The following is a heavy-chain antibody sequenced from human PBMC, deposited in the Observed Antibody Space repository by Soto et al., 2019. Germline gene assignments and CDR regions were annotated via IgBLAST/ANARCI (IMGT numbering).Heavy chain of an antibody. CDR1: GYSISSGYY. CDR3: AREGPLRYDILTGYYPFDY. CDR2: IYHSGST. D-gene: IGHD3-9*01. Sequence: SETLSLTCAVSGYSISSGYYWGWIRQPPGKGLEWIGSIYHSGSTYYNPSLKSRVTISVDTSKNQFSLKLSSVTAADTAVYYCAREGPLRYDILTGYYPFDYWGQGTLVTAPQ. J-gene: IGHJ4*02. V-gene: IGHV4-38-2*02.